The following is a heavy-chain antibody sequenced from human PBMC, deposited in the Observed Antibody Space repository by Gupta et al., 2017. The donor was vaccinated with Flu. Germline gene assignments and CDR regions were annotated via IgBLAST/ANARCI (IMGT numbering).Heavy chain of an antibody. CDR3: ARHDYGETLFDRGAPDY. CDR2: ISGSGGST. V-gene: IGHV3-23*01. J-gene: IGHJ4*02. D-gene: IGHD4-17*01. Sequence: VQPGGSLRLSCAASGFTFSSYAMSWVRQAPGKGLEWVSAISGSGGSTYYADSVKGRFTISRDNSKNTLYLQMNSLRAEDTAVYYCARHDYGETLFDRGAPDYWGQGTLVTVSS. CDR1: GFTFSSYA.